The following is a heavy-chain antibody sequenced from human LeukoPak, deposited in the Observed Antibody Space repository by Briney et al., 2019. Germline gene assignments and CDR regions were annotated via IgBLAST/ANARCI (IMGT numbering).Heavy chain of an antibody. CDR2: ISGTSSII. CDR3: ARGEWELPLDY. CDR1: GFTFSTYS. J-gene: IGHJ4*02. V-gene: IGHV3-48*04. Sequence: PGGSLRLSCAASGFTFSTYSMNWVRQTPAKGLEWVSYISGTSSIIYYADSVKGRFTISRDNAKNSLYLQMNSLRAEDTAVYYCARGEWELPLDYWGQGTLVTVSS. D-gene: IGHD1-26*01.